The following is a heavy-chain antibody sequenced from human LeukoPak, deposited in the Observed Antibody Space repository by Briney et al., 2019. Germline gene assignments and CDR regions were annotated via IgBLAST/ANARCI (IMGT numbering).Heavy chain of an antibody. J-gene: IGHJ4*02. CDR3: ARYMVLIAAAGKGFAY. V-gene: IGHV4-34*12. CDR2: MIHSGST. Sequence: SETLSLTCAVYGWSFSGYYWSWIRQPPGKGLEWVGEMIHSGSTNYNPSLKSGGTIPVDTSKNQFSLKVSSVTAAETAVYYCARYMVLIAAAGKGFAYWGQGTLVTVSS. D-gene: IGHD6-13*01. CDR1: GWSFSGYY.